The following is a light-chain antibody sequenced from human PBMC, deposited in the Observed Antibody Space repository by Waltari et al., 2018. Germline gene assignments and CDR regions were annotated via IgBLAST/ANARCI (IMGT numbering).Light chain of an antibody. Sequence: EIVLTQSPGTLSLSPGERATLSCWASQSVGRALAWYQQKRGQAPRLLIYGASTRASGIPDRFSGSGSGTDFSLTINRLEPEDFAVYYCQRYVRLPVTFGQGTKVEIK. J-gene: IGKJ1*01. V-gene: IGKV3-20*01. CDR2: GAS. CDR1: QSVGRA. CDR3: QRYVRLPVT.